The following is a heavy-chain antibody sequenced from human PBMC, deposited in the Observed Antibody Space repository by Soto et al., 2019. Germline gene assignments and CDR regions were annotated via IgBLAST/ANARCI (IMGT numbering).Heavy chain of an antibody. CDR3: ASRGSAARPTFDY. CDR2: INHSGST. D-gene: IGHD6-6*01. CDR1: GGSFSGYY. J-gene: IGHJ4*02. V-gene: IGHV4-34*01. Sequence: PSETLSLTCAVYGGSFSGYYWSWIRQPPGKGLEWIGEINHSGSTNYNPSLKSRVTISVDTSKNQFSLKLSSVTAADTAVYYCASRGSAARPTFDYWGQGTLVTVSS.